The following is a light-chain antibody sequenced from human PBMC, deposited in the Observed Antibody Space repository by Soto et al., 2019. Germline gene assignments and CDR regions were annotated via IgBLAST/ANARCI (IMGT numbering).Light chain of an antibody. CDR1: QSVSSN. Sequence: EIVMTQSPATLSVSPGERATLSCRASQSVSSNLASYQQKPGQAPRLLIYGASTRATGIPARFSGGGSGTEFPLTISRLQSEDFAVYYCQQYNNWQPLSTFGQGTRLEIK. J-gene: IGKJ5*01. V-gene: IGKV3-15*01. CDR2: GAS. CDR3: QQYNNWQPLST.